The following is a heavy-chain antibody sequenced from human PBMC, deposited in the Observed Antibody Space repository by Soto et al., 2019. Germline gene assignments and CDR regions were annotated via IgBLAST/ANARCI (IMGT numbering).Heavy chain of an antibody. D-gene: IGHD2-8*01. CDR2: ISDDGTNK. CDR3: ARDMIMGNNWFDP. V-gene: IGHV3-30*04. CDR1: GITLSNYA. Sequence: ESGGGVVLPGRSLRLSCVVSGITLSNYAMHWVRQAPGKGLEWVAVISDDGTNKYYADSVKGRFTISRDNSKNTVYLQMNSLRVEDTAVYYCARDMIMGNNWFDPWGQGTLVTVSS. J-gene: IGHJ5*02.